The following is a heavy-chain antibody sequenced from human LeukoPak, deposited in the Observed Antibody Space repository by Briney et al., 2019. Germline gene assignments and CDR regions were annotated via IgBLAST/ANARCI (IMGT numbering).Heavy chain of an antibody. CDR1: GFTFSTYG. V-gene: IGHV3-23*01. CDR3: AKSLGAYGRFDY. CDR2: FSGSGGST. Sequence: GGSLRLSCAASGFTFSTYGMSWVRQAPGKGLEWVSNFSGSGGSTYYADFVKGRFTISRDNSKNTLSLQMNSLRAEATAVYYCAKSLGAYGRFDYWGQGTLVTVSS. D-gene: IGHD3-16*01. J-gene: IGHJ4*02.